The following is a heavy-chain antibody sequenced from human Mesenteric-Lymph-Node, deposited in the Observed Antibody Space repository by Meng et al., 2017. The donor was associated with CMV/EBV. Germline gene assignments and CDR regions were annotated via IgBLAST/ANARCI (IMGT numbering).Heavy chain of an antibody. V-gene: IGHV1-2*02. Sequence: ASVKVSCKASGYTFTGYYIHWVRQAPGQGLEWMGWINPNSGGTNYAQKFQGRVTMTRDTSISTAYMELSRLRSDDTAVYYCARMYSSGAGFDPWGQGTLVTVSS. CDR1: GYTFTGYY. CDR3: ARMYSSGAGFDP. D-gene: IGHD6-19*01. CDR2: INPNSGGT. J-gene: IGHJ5*02.